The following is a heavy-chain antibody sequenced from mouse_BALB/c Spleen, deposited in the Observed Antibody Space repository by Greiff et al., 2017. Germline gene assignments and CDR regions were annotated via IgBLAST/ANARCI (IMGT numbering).Heavy chain of an antibody. CDR3: ARSLRLLGAWLAY. V-gene: IGHV1-7*01. J-gene: IGHJ3*01. Sequence: VQLQQSGAELAKPGASVKMSCKASGYTFTSYWMHWVKQRPGQGLEWIGYINPSTGYTEYNQKFKDKATLTADKSSSTAYMQLSSLPSEDSAVYYCARSLRLLGAWLAYWGQGTRVTVPA. D-gene: IGHD1-2*01. CDR1: GYTFTSYW. CDR2: INPSTGYT.